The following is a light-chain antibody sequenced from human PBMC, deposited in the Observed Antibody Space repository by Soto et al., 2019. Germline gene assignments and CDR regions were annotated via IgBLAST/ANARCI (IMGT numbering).Light chain of an antibody. CDR2: AAS. J-gene: IGKJ5*01. V-gene: IGKV3-11*01. Sequence: DIVLTQSPGTLYLSPGERATLSCRASQSVNSYLVWYQQKPGKAPRLLIYAASTRASGVPARFSGSGSGTDFTLTINCLQPDDFAVYYCQQRDSWPITFGQGTRLEIK. CDR1: QSVNSY. CDR3: QQRDSWPIT.